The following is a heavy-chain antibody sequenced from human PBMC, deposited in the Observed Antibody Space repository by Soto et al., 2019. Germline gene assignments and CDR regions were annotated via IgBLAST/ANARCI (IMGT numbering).Heavy chain of an antibody. CDR1: GFSHSAFGVG. CDR2: VYWDDVK. V-gene: IGHV2-5*02. Sequence: SGPTLVNPTQTLTLTCSLSGFSHSAFGVGVGWIRQPPGKALEWLALVYWDDVKRYSPSLKSRLTITRDTSTNQVLLTMSVMEPVDTATYFCAHYLLFYYDNDGYYFPTNVFDIWGPGTVVTVSS. CDR3: AHYLLFYYDNDGYYFPTNVFDI. J-gene: IGHJ3*02. D-gene: IGHD3-22*01.